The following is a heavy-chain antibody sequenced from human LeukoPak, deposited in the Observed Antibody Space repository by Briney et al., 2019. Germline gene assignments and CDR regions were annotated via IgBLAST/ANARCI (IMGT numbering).Heavy chain of an antibody. CDR1: RGTFSSYA. D-gene: IGHD3-3*01. J-gene: IGHJ4*02. V-gene: IGHV1-69*01. CDR3: ASALYDFWSGYPYY. Sequence: SVKVSCKAYRGTFSSYAISWVRQAPGQGLEWMGGIIPIFGTANYAQKFQGRVTITADESTSTAYMELSSLRSEDTAVYYCASALYDFWSGYPYYWGQGTLVTVSS. CDR2: IIPIFGTA.